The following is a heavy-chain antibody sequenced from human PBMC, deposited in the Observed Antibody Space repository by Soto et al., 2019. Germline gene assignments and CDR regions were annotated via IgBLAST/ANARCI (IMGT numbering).Heavy chain of an antibody. Sequence: PGGSLRLSCAASGFTFSSYGMHWVRQAPGKGLEWVAVISYDGSNKYYADSVKGRFTISRDNSKNTLYLQMNSLRAEDTAVYYCAKDPAGDGYSDYWGQGTLVTVSS. CDR3: AKDPAGDGYSDY. CDR2: ISYDGSNK. V-gene: IGHV3-30*18. J-gene: IGHJ4*02. CDR1: GFTFSSYG. D-gene: IGHD2-21*01.